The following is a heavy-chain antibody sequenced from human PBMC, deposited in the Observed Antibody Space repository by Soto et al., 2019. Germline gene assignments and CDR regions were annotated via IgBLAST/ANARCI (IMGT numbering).Heavy chain of an antibody. CDR1: GGSISSSSDY. Sequence: QLQLQESGPGLVKPSVTLSLTCTVFGGSISSSSDYWGWIRQPPGKGLEWIGSIYYSGSTYYNPSLKSRVIISVDTSKNEFSLKLSSVTAADTAVYYCARHVSGYSTSVHFRYFDLWGRGTPVTVSS. CDR2: IYYSGST. CDR3: ARHVSGYSTSVHFRYFDL. D-gene: IGHD6-13*01. J-gene: IGHJ2*01. V-gene: IGHV4-39*01.